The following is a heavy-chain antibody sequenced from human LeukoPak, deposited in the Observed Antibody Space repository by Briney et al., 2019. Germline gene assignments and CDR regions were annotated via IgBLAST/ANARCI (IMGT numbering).Heavy chain of an antibody. Sequence: PSETLSLTCTVSGGSISSSSYYWGWIRQPPGTGLEWIGSIYYSGSTYYNPSLESRVTISVDTSKNQFSLKLSSVTAADTAVYYCARITYSRFDYWGQGTLVTVSS. V-gene: IGHV4-39*01. CDR3: ARITYSRFDY. CDR2: IYYSGST. J-gene: IGHJ4*02. D-gene: IGHD2-15*01. CDR1: GGSISSSSYY.